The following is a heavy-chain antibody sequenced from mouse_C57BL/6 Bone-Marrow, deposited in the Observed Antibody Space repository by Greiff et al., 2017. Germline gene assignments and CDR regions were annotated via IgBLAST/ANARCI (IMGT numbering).Heavy chain of an antibody. Sequence: EVKLVESGGGLVKPGGSLKLSCPASGFTFSDYGMHWVRQAPEKGLEWVAYISSGSSTIYYADTVKGRFTIARDNAKNTLFLQMTSLRSEDTAMYYCARGPWFAYWGQGTLVTGSA. CDR3: ARGPWFAY. CDR1: GFTFSDYG. J-gene: IGHJ3*01. V-gene: IGHV5-17*01. CDR2: ISSGSSTI.